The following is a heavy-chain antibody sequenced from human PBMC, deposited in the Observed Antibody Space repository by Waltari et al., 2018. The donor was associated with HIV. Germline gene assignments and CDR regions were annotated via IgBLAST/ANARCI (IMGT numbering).Heavy chain of an antibody. D-gene: IGHD2-21*01. J-gene: IGHJ4*02. V-gene: IGHV6-1*01. Sequence: QVQLQQSGPGLVRPSQTLSLPCAIPGATLSNDRAAWNWIRQSPSRGLEWLGRTYYRTKWFNDYAGSVSGRININPDTSKNQFSLQLNSVTPDDTAVYFCVRDGPHDGYIGYFDYWGQGSLVTVSS. CDR2: TYYRTKWFN. CDR3: VRDGPHDGYIGYFDY. CDR1: GATLSNDRAA.